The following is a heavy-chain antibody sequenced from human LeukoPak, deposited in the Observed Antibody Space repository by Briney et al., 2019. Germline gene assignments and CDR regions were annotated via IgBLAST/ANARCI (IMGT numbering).Heavy chain of an antibody. D-gene: IGHD3-22*01. CDR2: IRYDGSNK. CDR1: GFTFSSYG. CDR3: APGIIVGIDY. V-gene: IGHV3-30*02. J-gene: IGHJ4*02. Sequence: GGSLRLSCGASGFTFSSYGMLWVRQSPGKGLEWVAFIRYDGSNKYYADSVKGRFTISRDNSKNTLYLQMNSLRAEDTAVYYCAPGIIVGIDYWGQGTLVTVSS.